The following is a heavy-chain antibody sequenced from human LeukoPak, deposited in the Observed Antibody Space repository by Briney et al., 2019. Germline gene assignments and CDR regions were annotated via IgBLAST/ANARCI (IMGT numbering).Heavy chain of an antibody. CDR1: GFSFSSSS. CDR2: TRFDDSYK. CDR3: AKSSAGITWFDP. J-gene: IGHJ5*02. V-gene: IGHV3-30*02. D-gene: IGHD1-7*01. Sequence: GGSLRLSCAASGFSFSSSSMHWVRQAPGKGPEWVAFTRFDDSYKAYGNSVKGRFTISRDNSKNTLYLQMDSLRSDDTAVYYCAKSSAGITWFDPWGQGTLVIVSS.